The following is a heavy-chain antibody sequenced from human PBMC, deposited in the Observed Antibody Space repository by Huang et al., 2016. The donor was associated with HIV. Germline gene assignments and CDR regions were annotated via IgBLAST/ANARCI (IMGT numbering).Heavy chain of an antibody. Sequence: QVQLVESGGGVVQPGTSLRLSCAASGCIFSNFGMHWVRQAPSKGPEGVAVISYDGRSDRYSDSVKGRFTISRDNDKNTLSLEMNRLRHDDTAVYYCAKESRWFSDFDQWGQGTLVTVSS. J-gene: IGHJ5*02. CDR3: AKESRWFSDFDQ. CDR1: GCIFSNFG. CDR2: ISYDGRSD. V-gene: IGHV3-30*18. D-gene: IGHD2-15*01.